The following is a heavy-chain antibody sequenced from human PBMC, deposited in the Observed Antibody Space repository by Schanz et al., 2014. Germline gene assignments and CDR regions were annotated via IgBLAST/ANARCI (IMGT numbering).Heavy chain of an antibody. V-gene: IGHV4-34*02. CDR1: GGSFSSNY. CDR3: ARGLRPFAELSAY. D-gene: IGHD3-10*01. CDR2: INQSGTT. Sequence: QVQLQQWGAGLLKPSETLSLTCAVYGGSFSSNYWSWIRQPPGKGLEWIGEINQSGTTNYNPSLKSRVTMSVDPSKNQISLKLRSVTAADTAVYYCARGLRPFAELSAYWGQGTLVTVSS. J-gene: IGHJ4*02.